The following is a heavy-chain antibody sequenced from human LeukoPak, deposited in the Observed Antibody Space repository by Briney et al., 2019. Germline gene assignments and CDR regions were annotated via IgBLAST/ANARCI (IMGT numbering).Heavy chain of an antibody. CDR1: GLTFSSYG. CDR3: ARPAADY. Sequence: GGSLRLSCAASGLTFSSYGMHWVRQAPGKGLEWVAVISYDGSNKYYADSVKGRFTISRDNSKNTLYLQMNSLRAEDTAVYYCARPAADYWGQGTLVTVSS. D-gene: IGHD2-2*01. J-gene: IGHJ4*02. CDR2: ISYDGSNK. V-gene: IGHV3-30*03.